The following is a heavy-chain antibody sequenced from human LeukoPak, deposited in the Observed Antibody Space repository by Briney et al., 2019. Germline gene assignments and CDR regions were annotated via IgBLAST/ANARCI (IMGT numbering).Heavy chain of an antibody. D-gene: IGHD5-18*01. CDR1: GYTFTSYY. Sequence: ASVKVSCKASGYTFTSYYMHWVRQAPGQGLEWMGWISAYNGNTNYAQKLQGRVTMTTDTSTSTAYMELRSLRSDDTAVYYCARGRGTGGYSYGPYYYYMDVWGKGTTVTVSS. CDR3: ARGRGTGGYSYGPYYYYMDV. V-gene: IGHV1-18*04. J-gene: IGHJ6*03. CDR2: ISAYNGNT.